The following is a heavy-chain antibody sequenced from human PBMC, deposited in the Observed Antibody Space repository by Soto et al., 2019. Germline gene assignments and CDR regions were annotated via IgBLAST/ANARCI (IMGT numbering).Heavy chain of an antibody. Sequence: SQTLSLTCAISGDSVSSNSASWNWIRQSPSRGLEWLGRTYFRSKWYNESADSVKSRITINSDTSRNQFSLQLNSVTPEDTAVYYCVKDGGYAGWLDPWGQGTLVTVSS. CDR2: TYFRSKWYN. V-gene: IGHV6-1*01. CDR3: VKDGGYAGWLDP. D-gene: IGHD2-2*01. CDR1: GDSVSSNSAS. J-gene: IGHJ5*02.